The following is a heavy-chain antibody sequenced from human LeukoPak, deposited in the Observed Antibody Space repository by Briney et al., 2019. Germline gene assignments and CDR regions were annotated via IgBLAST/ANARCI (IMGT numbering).Heavy chain of an antibody. D-gene: IGHD2-2*01. CDR2: IYSGGST. J-gene: IGHJ3*02. Sequence: PGGSLRLSCAASGSTVSSNYMSWVRQAPGKGLEWVSVIYSGGSTYYADSVKGRFTISRDNSKNTLYLQMNSLRVEDTAVYYCARDRDPASLRDAFDIWGQGTMVTVSS. CDR3: ARDRDPASLRDAFDI. V-gene: IGHV3-66*02. CDR1: GSTVSSNY.